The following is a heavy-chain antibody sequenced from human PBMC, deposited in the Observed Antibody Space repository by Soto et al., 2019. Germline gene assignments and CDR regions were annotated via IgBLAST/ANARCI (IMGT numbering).Heavy chain of an antibody. D-gene: IGHD3-10*01. CDR3: ARPYYYGSGSSYHDAFDI. CDR2: IWYDGSNK. Sequence: QVQLVESGGGVVQPGRSLRLSCAASGFTFSSYGMHWVRQAPGKGLEWVAVIWYDGSNKYYADSVKGRFTISRDNSKNTLYLQMNSLRAEDTAVYYCARPYYYGSGSSYHDAFDIWGQGTMVTVSS. CDR1: GFTFSSYG. V-gene: IGHV3-33*01. J-gene: IGHJ3*02.